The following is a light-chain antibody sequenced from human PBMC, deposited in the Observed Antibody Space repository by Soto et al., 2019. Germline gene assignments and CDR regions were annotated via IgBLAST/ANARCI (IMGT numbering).Light chain of an antibody. V-gene: IGLV6-57*01. Sequence: FMLTQPHSVSESPGKTVTISCTRSSGSIASNFVQWFQQRPGTSPTTVIYEDDQRPSGVPDRFSGSVDSSSNSASLTISGLNTEDEADYYFQSYDSTDQVFGGGTKLTVL. J-gene: IGLJ3*02. CDR1: SGSIASNF. CDR2: EDD. CDR3: QSYDSTDQV.